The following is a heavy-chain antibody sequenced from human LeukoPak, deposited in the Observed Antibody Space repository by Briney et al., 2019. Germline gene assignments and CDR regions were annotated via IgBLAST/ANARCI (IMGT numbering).Heavy chain of an antibody. V-gene: IGHV3-7*01. Sequence: GGSLRLSCAASEFTFGSYWMSWVRQAPGKGLEWVANIKTGGSEKYYVDSVKGRFTISRDNAKNSLYLQMNSLRAEDTAVYYCATYSSLNRREFQFWGQGTLLTVSS. J-gene: IGHJ1*01. CDR1: EFTFGSYW. CDR2: IKTGGSEK. D-gene: IGHD3-22*01. CDR3: ATYSSLNRREFQF.